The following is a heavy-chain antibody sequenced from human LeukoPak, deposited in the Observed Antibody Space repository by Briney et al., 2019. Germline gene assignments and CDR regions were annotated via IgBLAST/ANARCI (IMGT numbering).Heavy chain of an antibody. J-gene: IGHJ4*02. V-gene: IGHV1-18*01. Sequence: ASVKVSCKTSGYTSDFMKYGVAWVRQAPGQGLEWLGWINPDSGHANYAQKCQGRVTMTTHTSTTTAYMELSRLKSDDAAVYYCARELWSGNYNIWGQGTLVTVSS. CDR1: GYTSDFMKYG. D-gene: IGHD3-3*01. CDR2: INPDSGHA. CDR3: ARELWSGNYNI.